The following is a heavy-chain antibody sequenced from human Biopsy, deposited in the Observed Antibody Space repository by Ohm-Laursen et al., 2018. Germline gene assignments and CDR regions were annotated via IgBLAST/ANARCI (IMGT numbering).Heavy chain of an antibody. CDR1: GFTFSGFS. V-gene: IGHV3-21*01. D-gene: IGHD2-8*01. Sequence: SLRLSCAASGFTFSGFSINWVRQAPGKGLEWVSSISASGNHIYYTDSVKGRFTVSRDNGKNSVYLQMNSLRVEDTAVYYCARDGEAKYCKHGVCPSDFWGQGTLVTVSP. CDR3: ARDGEAKYCKHGVCPSDF. CDR2: ISASGNHI. J-gene: IGHJ4*02.